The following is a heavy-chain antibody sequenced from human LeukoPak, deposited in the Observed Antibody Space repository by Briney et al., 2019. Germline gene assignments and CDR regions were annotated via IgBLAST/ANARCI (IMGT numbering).Heavy chain of an antibody. Sequence: TETLSLTCTVSGGSISSYYWSWIRQPPGKGLEWIGYIYYSGSTNYNPSLKSRVTISVDTSKNQFSLKLSSVTAADTAVYYCARDGWEEDYYDSSGYRDWYFDLWGRGTLVTVSS. V-gene: IGHV4-59*01. CDR2: IYYSGST. CDR3: ARDGWEEDYYDSSGYRDWYFDL. CDR1: GGSISSYY. J-gene: IGHJ2*01. D-gene: IGHD3-22*01.